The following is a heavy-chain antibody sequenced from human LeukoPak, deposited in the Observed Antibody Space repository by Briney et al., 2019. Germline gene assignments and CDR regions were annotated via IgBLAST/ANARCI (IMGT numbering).Heavy chain of an antibody. D-gene: IGHD3-22*01. V-gene: IGHV1-2*04. Sequence: GASVKVSCKASGYTFTSYGISWVRQAPGQGLEWMGWINPNSGGTNYAQKFQGWVTMTRDTSISTAYMELSRLRSDDTAVYYCARERIYDSSGYSLDYWGQGTLVTVSS. CDR2: INPNSGGT. J-gene: IGHJ4*02. CDR1: GYTFTSYG. CDR3: ARERIYDSSGYSLDY.